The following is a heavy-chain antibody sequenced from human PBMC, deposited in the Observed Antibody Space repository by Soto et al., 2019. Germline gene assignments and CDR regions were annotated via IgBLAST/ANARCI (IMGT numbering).Heavy chain of an antibody. D-gene: IGHD6-19*01. Sequence: EVQLVESGGGLVQPGGSLRLSCSASGFTFSSYAMHWVRQAPGKGLEYVSAISSNGGSTYYADSVKGRFTISRDNSKNTLYLQMSSLRAEDTAVYYCVKGVAVAGAGFDYWGQGTLATVSS. CDR2: ISSNGGST. V-gene: IGHV3-64D*08. J-gene: IGHJ4*02. CDR1: GFTFSSYA. CDR3: VKGVAVAGAGFDY.